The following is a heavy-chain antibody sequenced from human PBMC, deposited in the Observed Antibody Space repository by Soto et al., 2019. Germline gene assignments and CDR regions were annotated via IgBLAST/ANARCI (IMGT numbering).Heavy chain of an antibody. J-gene: IGHJ4*02. CDR2: ISWNSGSI. D-gene: IGHD2-15*01. CDR1: GFTFDDYA. V-gene: IGHV3-9*01. CDR3: VVVAEKAGFDY. Sequence: PGGSLRLSCAASGFTFDDYAMHWVRQAPGKGLEWVSGISWNSGSIGYADSVKGRFTISRDNAKNSLYLQMNSLRAEDTALYYCVVVAEKAGFDYWGQGTLVTVSS.